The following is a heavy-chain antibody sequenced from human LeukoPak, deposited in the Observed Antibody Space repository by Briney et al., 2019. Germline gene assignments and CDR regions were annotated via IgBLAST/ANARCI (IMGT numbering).Heavy chain of an antibody. Sequence: SVKVSCKASGGTFSSYAISWVRQAPGQGLEWMGGIIPIFGTANYAQKFQGRVTITTDESTSTAYMELSSLRSEDRAVYYCAMTSYYDSSGYYFDYWGQGTLVTVSS. J-gene: IGHJ4*02. D-gene: IGHD3-22*01. V-gene: IGHV1-69*05. CDR3: AMTSYYDSSGYYFDY. CDR1: GGTFSSYA. CDR2: IIPIFGTA.